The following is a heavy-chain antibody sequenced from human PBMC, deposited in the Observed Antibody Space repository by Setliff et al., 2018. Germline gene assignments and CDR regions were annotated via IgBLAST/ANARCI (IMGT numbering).Heavy chain of an antibody. J-gene: IGHJ4*02. Sequence: SETLSLTCTVSGGGSINNYYWSWVRQSPGKGLEWIGFVHFGGATTYNPSLKSRVTISVDTSKNQFSLNLNSVTAADTAVYYCARYRNYFDSSGQTQYYFDYWGQGTLVTVSS. CDR2: VHFGGAT. D-gene: IGHD3-22*01. CDR1: GGGSINNYY. CDR3: ARYRNYFDSSGQTQYYFDY. V-gene: IGHV4-59*01.